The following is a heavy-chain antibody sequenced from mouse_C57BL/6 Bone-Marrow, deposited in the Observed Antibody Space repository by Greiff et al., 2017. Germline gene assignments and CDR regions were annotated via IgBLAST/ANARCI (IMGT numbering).Heavy chain of an antibody. D-gene: IGHD1-1*01. CDR2: IRLKSDNYAT. CDR1: GFTFSNYW. Sequence: EVQLQESGGGLVQPGGSMKLSCVASGFTFSNYWMNWVRQSPEKGLEWVAQIRLKSDNYATHYAESVKGRFTISRDDSKSSVYLQMNNLRAEDTGIYYCTADSPYYYGSSYWYFDVWGTGTTVTVSS. V-gene: IGHV6-3*01. J-gene: IGHJ1*03. CDR3: TADSPYYYGSSYWYFDV.